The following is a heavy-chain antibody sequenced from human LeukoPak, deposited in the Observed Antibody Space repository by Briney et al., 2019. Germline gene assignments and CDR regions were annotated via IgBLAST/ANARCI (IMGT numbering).Heavy chain of an antibody. J-gene: IGHJ4*02. CDR1: GFTVSNNY. CDR3: ARNPSSIWSAPVDY. D-gene: IGHD6-13*01. V-gene: IGHV3-53*01. Sequence: PGGSLRLSCAASGFTVSNNYMSWVRQAPGKGLEWVSLLYSSGTTNYADSVKGRFTISRDNSKNTLFLQMSSLRADDTAVYYCARNPSSIWSAPVDYWGQGTLVTVSS. CDR2: LYSSGTT.